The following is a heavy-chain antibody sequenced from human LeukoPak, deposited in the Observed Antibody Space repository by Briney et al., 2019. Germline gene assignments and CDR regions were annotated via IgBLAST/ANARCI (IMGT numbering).Heavy chain of an antibody. CDR3: AKALEQETVIALDS. J-gene: IGHJ4*02. CDR1: GFTFSTYA. Sequence: PGGSLRLSCAASGFTFSTYAMSWVRQAPGKGLEWVSAISGSGGSTYYADSVKGRSTISRDNSKNTLYLQMNSLRAEDTSIYFCAKALEQETVIALDSWGQGTLVTVSS. D-gene: IGHD6-13*01. CDR2: ISGSGGST. V-gene: IGHV3-23*01.